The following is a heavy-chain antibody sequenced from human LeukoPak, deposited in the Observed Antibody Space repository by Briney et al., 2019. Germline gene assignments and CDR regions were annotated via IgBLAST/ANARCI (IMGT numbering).Heavy chain of an antibody. D-gene: IGHD6-13*01. V-gene: IGHV4-30-4*08. Sequence: PSETLSLTCTVSGGSISSGDYYWSWIRQPPGKGLEWIGYIYYSGSTYYNPSLKSRVTISVDTSKNQFSLKLSSVTAADTAVYYCARTPLYSSSSYALDYWGQGTLVTVSS. CDR2: IYYSGST. CDR3: ARTPLYSSSSYALDY. J-gene: IGHJ4*02. CDR1: GGSISSGDYY.